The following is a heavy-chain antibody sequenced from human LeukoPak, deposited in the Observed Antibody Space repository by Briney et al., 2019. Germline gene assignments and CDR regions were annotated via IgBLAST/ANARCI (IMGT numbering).Heavy chain of an antibody. J-gene: IGHJ3*02. CDR1: GFIFSDHY. V-gene: IGHV3-72*01. Sequence: PGGSLRLSCAASGFIFSDHYMDWVRQAPGKGLEWVGRTRNEANIYTTKYAASVKGRFTISRDDSKNSLYLQMNSLKTEDTAVYYCASLVGATTVRAFDIWGQGTMVTVSS. CDR3: ASLVGATTVRAFDI. D-gene: IGHD1-26*01. CDR2: TRNEANIYTT.